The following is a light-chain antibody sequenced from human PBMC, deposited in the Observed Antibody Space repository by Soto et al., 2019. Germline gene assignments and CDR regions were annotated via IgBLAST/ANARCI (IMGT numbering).Light chain of an antibody. CDR3: QQYDSSPKT. Sequence: EIVLTQSPGTLSLSPGERATLSCRASQSVSSSYLAWYQQKPGQAPRLLIYGASSRATGIPDRCSGSGSGTDFTLPISRLEPEDLAVYFCQQYDSSPKTFGQGTKVDIK. CDR2: GAS. CDR1: QSVSSSY. J-gene: IGKJ1*01. V-gene: IGKV3-20*01.